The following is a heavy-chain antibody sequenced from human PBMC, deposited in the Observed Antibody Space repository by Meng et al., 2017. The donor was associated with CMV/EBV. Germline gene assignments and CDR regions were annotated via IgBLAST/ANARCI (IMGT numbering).Heavy chain of an antibody. CDR1: GFTFSDYY. CDR2: ISSSSSYT. CDR3: ARDRTGYPFDY. D-gene: IGHD3/OR15-3a*01. J-gene: IGHJ4*02. Sequence: QVQLGESGGGLVTPGGSLRLSCAASGFTFSDYYMSWIRQAPGKGLEWVSYISSSSSYTNYADSVKGRFTISRDNAKNSLYLQMNSLRAEDTAVYYCARDRTGYPFDYWGQGTLVTVSS. V-gene: IGHV3-11*05.